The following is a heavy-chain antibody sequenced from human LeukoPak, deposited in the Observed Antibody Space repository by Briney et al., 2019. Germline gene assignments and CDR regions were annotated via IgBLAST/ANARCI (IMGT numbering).Heavy chain of an antibody. J-gene: IGHJ6*02. CDR1: GYTFTSYA. CDR2: INAGNGNT. D-gene: IGHD4-17*01. CDR3: ARDGDYVFGYYYYYGMDV. V-gene: IGHV1-3*01. Sequence: ASVKVSCKASGYTFTSYAMHSVRQAPGQRLEWMGWINAGNGNTKYSQKFQGRVTITRDTSASTAYMELSSLRSEDTAVYYCARDGDYVFGYYYYYGMDVWGQGTTVTVSS.